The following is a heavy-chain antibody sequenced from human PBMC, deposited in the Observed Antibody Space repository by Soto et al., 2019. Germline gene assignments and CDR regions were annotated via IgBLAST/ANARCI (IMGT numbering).Heavy chain of an antibody. CDR3: AKANYYDSSAIDY. J-gene: IGHJ4*02. D-gene: IGHD3-22*01. V-gene: IGHV3-30*18. CDR1: GFTFSSYG. CDR2: ISYDGSNK. Sequence: QVQLVESGGGVVQPGRSLRLSCAASGFTFSSYGMHWVRQAPGKGLEWVAVISYDGSNKYYADSVKGGFTISRDNSKNTLYLQMNSLRAEDTAVYYCAKANYYDSSAIDYWGQGTLVTVSS.